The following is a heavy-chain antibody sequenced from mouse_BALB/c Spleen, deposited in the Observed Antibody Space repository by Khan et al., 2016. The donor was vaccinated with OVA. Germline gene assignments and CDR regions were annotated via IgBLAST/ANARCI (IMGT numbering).Heavy chain of an antibody. Sequence: EVELVESGGGLVQPGGSLKLSCAASGFTFSSYGMSWVRQTPDKRLELVATINSNGGSTYYPDSVKGRFTFSRDNAKNTLYLQMSSLKSEDTAMYYCARMARTINWGQGTIVTVSA. J-gene: IGHJ2*01. V-gene: IGHV5-6-3*01. CDR1: GFTFSSYG. CDR2: INSNGGST. CDR3: ARMARTIN.